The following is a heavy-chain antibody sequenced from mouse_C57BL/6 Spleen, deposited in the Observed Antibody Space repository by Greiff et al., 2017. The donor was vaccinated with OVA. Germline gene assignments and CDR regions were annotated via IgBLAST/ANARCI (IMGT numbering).Heavy chain of an antibody. J-gene: IGHJ3*01. CDR1: GYSITSGYY. CDR3: ARDYAQGAY. V-gene: IGHV3-6*01. D-gene: IGHD2-12*01. Sequence: VQLKQSGPGLVKPSQSLSLTCSVTGYSITSGYYWNWIRQFPGNKLEWMGYISYDGSNNYNPSLKNRISITRDTSKNQFFLKLNSVTTEDTATYYCARDYAQGAYWGQGTLVTVSA. CDR2: ISYDGSN.